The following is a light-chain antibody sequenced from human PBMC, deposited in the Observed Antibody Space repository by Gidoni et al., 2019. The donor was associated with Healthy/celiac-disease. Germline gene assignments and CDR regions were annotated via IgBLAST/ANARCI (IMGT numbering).Light chain of an antibody. V-gene: IGKV3-11*01. CDR1: QSVSSY. CDR3: QQRSNWPPPFT. CDR2: DAS. Sequence: QSPATLSLSPGERATLSCRASQSVSSYLAWYQQKPGQAPRLLIYDASNRATGIPARFSGSGSGTDFTLTISSLEPEDFAVYYCQQRSNWPPPFTFGPGTKVDIK. J-gene: IGKJ3*01.